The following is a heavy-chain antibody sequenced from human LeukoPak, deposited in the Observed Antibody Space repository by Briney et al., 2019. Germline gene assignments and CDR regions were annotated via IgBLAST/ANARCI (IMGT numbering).Heavy chain of an antibody. J-gene: IGHJ6*03. CDR1: GGSISSYY. CDR2: IYYSGST. V-gene: IGHV4-59*01. Sequence: SSETLSLTCTVSGGSISSYYWSWIRQPPGKGPEWLGYIYYSGSTNYSPSLKSRVTISVDTSKNQFSLKLSSVTAADTAVYYCARGDYDFWSGPNYYYMDVWGKGTTVTVSS. D-gene: IGHD3-3*01. CDR3: ARGDYDFWSGPNYYYMDV.